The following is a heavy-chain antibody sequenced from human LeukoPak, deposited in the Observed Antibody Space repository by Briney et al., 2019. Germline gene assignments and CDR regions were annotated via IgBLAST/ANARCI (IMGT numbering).Heavy chain of an antibody. CDR1: GFTISSYA. V-gene: IGHV3-23*01. Sequence: GGSLRLSCAASGFTISSYAMSWVRQAPGKGLGWVSGIGINGGSTYYADFVKGRFIISRDNSKNTLYLQMNSLRAEDTALYYCARRPHGFDVWGQGTKVTVSS. CDR2: IGINGGST. J-gene: IGHJ3*01. CDR3: ARRPHGFDV.